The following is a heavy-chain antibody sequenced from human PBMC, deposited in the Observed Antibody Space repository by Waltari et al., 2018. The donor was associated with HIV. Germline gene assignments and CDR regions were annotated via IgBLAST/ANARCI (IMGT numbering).Heavy chain of an antibody. CDR1: GGTFSSYA. CDR3: ARVYNRPTGTTRGSYYFDY. D-gene: IGHD1-7*01. Sequence: QVQLVQSGAEVKKPGSSVKVSCKASGGTFSSYAISWVRQAPGQGLEWMGGIIPILGTANYAQKFQGRVTITADESTSTAYMELSSLRSEDTAVYYCARVYNRPTGTTRGSYYFDYWGQGTLVTVSS. CDR2: IIPILGTA. V-gene: IGHV1-69*01. J-gene: IGHJ4*02.